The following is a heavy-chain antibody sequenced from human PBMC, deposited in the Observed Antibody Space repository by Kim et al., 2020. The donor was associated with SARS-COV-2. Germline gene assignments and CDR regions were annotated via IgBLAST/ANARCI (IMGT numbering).Heavy chain of an antibody. CDR1: GYTFTSYG. J-gene: IGHJ6*02. Sequence: ASVKVSCKASGYTFTSYGISWVRQAPGQGLEWMGWISAYNGNTNYAQKLQGRVTMTTDTSTSTAYMELRSLRSDDTAVYYCARDGGDCSSTSCYGFYYGMDVWGQGTTVTVSS. CDR3: ARDGGDCSSTSCYGFYYGMDV. V-gene: IGHV1-18*01. D-gene: IGHD2-2*01. CDR2: ISAYNGNT.